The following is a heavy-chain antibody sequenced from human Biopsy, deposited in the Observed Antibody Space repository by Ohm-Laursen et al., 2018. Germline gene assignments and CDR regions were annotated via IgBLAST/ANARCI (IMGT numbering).Heavy chain of an antibody. D-gene: IGHD3-10*01. CDR2: TWDDGSHQ. Sequence: SLRLSCTASGFIFSDYAMHWVRQAPDKGLEWVALTWDDGSHQYYADSVKGRFTISRDNSKNSLYLHINTLRVEDTAVYYCVTDRLDDITKVRGIMTDWGQGTLVIVSS. J-gene: IGHJ4*02. CDR1: GFIFSDYA. V-gene: IGHV3-33*01. CDR3: VTDRLDDITKVRGIMTD.